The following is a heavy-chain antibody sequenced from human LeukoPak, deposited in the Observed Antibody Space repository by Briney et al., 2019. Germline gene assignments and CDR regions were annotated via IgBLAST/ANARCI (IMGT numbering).Heavy chain of an antibody. Sequence: SETLSLTCSVSGGSISSHYWTWVRQPPGQALEFIGYIYYGGRTQYNPSLKSRVTMTMDTSKNQFSLRLNSVSAADTAVYYCAREVTVAGTFYFYMDVWGKGTTVTVAS. V-gene: IGHV4-59*11. CDR2: IYYGGRT. CDR3: AREVTVAGTFYFYMDV. J-gene: IGHJ6*03. CDR1: GGSISSHY. D-gene: IGHD6-19*01.